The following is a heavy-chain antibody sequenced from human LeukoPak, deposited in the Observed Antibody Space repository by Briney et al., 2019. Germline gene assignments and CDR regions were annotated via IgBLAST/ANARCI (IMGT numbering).Heavy chain of an antibody. CDR2: IYTSGST. CDR3: AREGSGSGWSYYFDY. J-gene: IGHJ4*02. Sequence: SETLSLTCTVSGGTISSYYWSWIRQPAGKGLEWIGRIYTSGSTNYNPSLKSRVTMSVDTSKNQFSLKLSSVTAADTAVYYCAREGSGSGWSYYFDYWGQGTLVTVSS. CDR1: GGTISSYY. D-gene: IGHD6-19*01. V-gene: IGHV4-4*07.